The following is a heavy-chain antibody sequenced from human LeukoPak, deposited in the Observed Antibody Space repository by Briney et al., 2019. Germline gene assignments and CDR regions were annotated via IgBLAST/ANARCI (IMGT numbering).Heavy chain of an antibody. Sequence: SETLSLTCTVSVGSISSGNYYWGWIRQPPGKGLEWIGNIYYSGSTYCNPSLKSRVTISVDTHKNQFSLKLSSVTAADTAVCFCASSPRMATSHFDYWGQGTLVSVSS. V-gene: IGHV4-39*01. CDR1: VGSISSGNYY. CDR3: ASSPRMATSHFDY. J-gene: IGHJ4*02. D-gene: IGHD5-24*01. CDR2: IYYSGST.